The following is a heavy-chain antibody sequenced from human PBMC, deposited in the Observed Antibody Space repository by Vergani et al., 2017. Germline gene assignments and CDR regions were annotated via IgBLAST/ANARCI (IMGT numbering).Heavy chain of an antibody. Sequence: QVQLQESGPGLVKPSQTLSLTCTVSGGSISSGGYYWSWIRQHPGKGLEWIGYIYYSGSTYYNPSLKSRVTISVDTSKNQFSLKLSSVTAADTAVYYCARASVETTMRRREYYYYMDVWGEGTTVTVSS. CDR3: ARASVETTMRRREYYYYMDV. CDR1: GGSISSGGYY. CDR2: IYYSGST. D-gene: IGHD5-18*01. V-gene: IGHV4-31*03. J-gene: IGHJ6*03.